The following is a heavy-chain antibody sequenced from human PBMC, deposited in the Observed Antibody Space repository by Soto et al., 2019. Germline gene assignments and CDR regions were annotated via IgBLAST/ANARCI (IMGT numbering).Heavy chain of an antibody. D-gene: IGHD6-19*01. CDR3: ARGGSAGVDY. Sequence: QVQLVQSGAEVREPGASVKVSCKASGYSFTSLDINWVRQTAGQGLEWMGWMQPSTGRTGYAQKFQGRVTMTRDTSINTAYMELTPLTSDDTAFYYCARGGSAGVDYWGQGTMVTVSS. J-gene: IGHJ4*02. CDR1: GYSFTSLD. V-gene: IGHV1-8*01. CDR2: MQPSTGRT.